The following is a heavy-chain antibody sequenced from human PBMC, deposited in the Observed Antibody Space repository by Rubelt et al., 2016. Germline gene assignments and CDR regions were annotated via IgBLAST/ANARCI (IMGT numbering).Heavy chain of an antibody. CDR1: GGSISSGVSY. J-gene: IGHJ4*02. D-gene: IGHD3-3*01. V-gene: IGHV4-31*03. CDR2: IHHSGTT. CDR3: AREDYDSKRGHFDY. Sequence: QVQLQESGPGLVKPSQTLSLTCTVSGGSISSGVSYWSWIRQHPGKGLEWIASIHHSGTTYFNPSLKSRITISGDTSNNQFSLKLSSVTAADTAVYYCAREDYDSKRGHFDYWGQGTLVTDSS.